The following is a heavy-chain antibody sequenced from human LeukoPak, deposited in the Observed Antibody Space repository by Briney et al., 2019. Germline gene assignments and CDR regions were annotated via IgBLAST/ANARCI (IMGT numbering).Heavy chain of an antibody. J-gene: IGHJ4*02. V-gene: IGHV1-18*01. CDR3: AKDDYYDTSGRY. CDR1: GYTFTKNG. Sequence: ASVKVSCKASGYTFTKNGISWVRQAPGQGLEWMGWISPYNGNTNYAKKFQGRVTMTTDTSTSTAHMELRSLRSDDTAVYYCAKDDYYDTSGRYWGQGTLVTVSS. CDR2: ISPYNGNT. D-gene: IGHD3-22*01.